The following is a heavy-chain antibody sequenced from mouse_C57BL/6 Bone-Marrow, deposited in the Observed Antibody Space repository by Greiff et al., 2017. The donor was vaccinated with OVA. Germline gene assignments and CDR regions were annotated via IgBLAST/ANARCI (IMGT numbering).Heavy chain of an antibody. CDR3: ARDHYGSSPDY. CDR2: ISDGGSYT. Sequence: EVKLVESGGGLVKPGGSLKLSGAASGFTFSSYAMSWVRQTPEKRLEWVATISDGGSYTYYPDNVKGRFTISRDNAKNNLYLQMSHLKSEDTAMYYCARDHYGSSPDYWGQGTTLTVSS. CDR1: GFTFSSYA. V-gene: IGHV5-4*01. J-gene: IGHJ2*01. D-gene: IGHD1-1*01.